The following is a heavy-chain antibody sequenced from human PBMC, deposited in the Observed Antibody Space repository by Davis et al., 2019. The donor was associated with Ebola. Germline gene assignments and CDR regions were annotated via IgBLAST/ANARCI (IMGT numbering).Heavy chain of an antibody. J-gene: IGHJ4*02. CDR1: GFTISTSW. CDR2: IKTDGSDK. Sequence: GESLKISCAASGFTISTSWMTWVRQVPGRGPEWVANIKTDGSDKYYVDSVKGRFTIYRDNAENSLYLQMNSLRAEDTAVYYCARGGLNGALDYWGQGTLVTVSS. V-gene: IGHV3-7*03. CDR3: ARGGLNGALDY. D-gene: IGHD7-27*01.